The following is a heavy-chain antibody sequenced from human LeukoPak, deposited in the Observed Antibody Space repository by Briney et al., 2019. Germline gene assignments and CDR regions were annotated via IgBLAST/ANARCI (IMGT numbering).Heavy chain of an antibody. V-gene: IGHV7-4-1*02. CDR3: ARAPRYDYVWGSYRNDAFDI. Sequence: ASVKVSCKASGYTFTSYAMNWVRQAPGQGLEWMGWINTNTGNPTYAQGFTGQFVFSLDTSVSTAYLQISSLKAEDTAVYYCARAPRYDYVWGSYRNDAFDIWGQGTMVTVSS. D-gene: IGHD3-16*02. CDR2: INTNTGNP. CDR1: GYTFTSYA. J-gene: IGHJ3*02.